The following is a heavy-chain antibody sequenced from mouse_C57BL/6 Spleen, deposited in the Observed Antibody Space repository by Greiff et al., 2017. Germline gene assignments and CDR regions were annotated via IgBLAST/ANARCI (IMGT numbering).Heavy chain of an antibody. V-gene: IGHV1-55*01. CDR2: IYPGSGST. CDR1: GYTFTSYW. D-gene: IGHD3-2*02. J-gene: IGHJ4*01. CDR3: ARPTAQAPYAMDY. Sequence: QVQLKQPGAELVKPGASVKMSCKASGYTFTSYWITWVKQRPGQGLEWIGDIYPGSGSTNYNEKFKGKATLTVDKSSSTAYMELRSLTSEDSAVYYCARPTAQAPYAMDYWGQGTSVTVSS.